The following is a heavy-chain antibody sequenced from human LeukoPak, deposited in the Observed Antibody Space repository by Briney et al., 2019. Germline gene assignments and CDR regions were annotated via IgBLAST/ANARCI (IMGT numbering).Heavy chain of an antibody. V-gene: IGHV3-74*01. D-gene: IGHD3-22*01. J-gene: IGHJ4*02. CDR2: INSDGSTT. Sequence: GGSLRLSCAASGFTFISYWMHWVRQAPGKGLVWVSRINSDGSTTSYAASVKGRFTISRDTAKNTLYLQMNSLRAEDTAVYYCARGHHYYDSSAYYFWGQGTLVAVSS. CDR1: GFTFISYW. CDR3: ARGHHYYDSSAYYF.